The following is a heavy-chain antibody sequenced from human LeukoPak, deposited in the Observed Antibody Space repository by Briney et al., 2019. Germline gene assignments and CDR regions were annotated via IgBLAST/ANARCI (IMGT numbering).Heavy chain of an antibody. V-gene: IGHV4-4*07. Sequence: SETLSLTCTVSGGSSSSYTWSWIRQPAGKGLEWIGHTYSSVSTSYNPSLKSRLTMSVDTSKNQLSLKLTSVTAADTAIYYCARWRGYYFDCWGQGTLVTVSS. CDR2: TYSSVST. CDR3: ARWRGYYFDC. CDR1: GGSSSSYT. D-gene: IGHD5-12*01. J-gene: IGHJ4*02.